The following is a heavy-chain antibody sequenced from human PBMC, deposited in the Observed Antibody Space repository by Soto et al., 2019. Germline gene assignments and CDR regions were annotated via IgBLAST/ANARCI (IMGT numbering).Heavy chain of an antibody. Sequence: PGGSLGLSCAVSGNILDTYAMIWVRRAPGKGLEWVSGISVPGGSTYYADSVKGRFTISRDNSNSTLFLQMNSLRAEDTAGYYCARAVTQHFDSWGQGTRVTVSS. CDR2: ISVPGGST. J-gene: IGHJ4*02. CDR3: ARAVTQHFDS. D-gene: IGHD5-18*01. V-gene: IGHV3-23*01. CDR1: GNILDTYA.